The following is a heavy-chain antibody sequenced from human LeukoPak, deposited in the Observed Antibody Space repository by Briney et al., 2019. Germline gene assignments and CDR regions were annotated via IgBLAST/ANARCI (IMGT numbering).Heavy chain of an antibody. J-gene: IGHJ4*02. V-gene: IGHV3-30*02. D-gene: IGHD1-26*01. CDR3: SKDFGPWGVGATPHY. Sequence: GGSLRLSCVVSGFTLSDCGIHWVRQAPGRGLQWVAFIPFDGSHKYYADSVEGRFTISRDTSKNTLYLQMNSLTVEDTAVYFCSKDFGPWGVGATPHYWGQGTLVTVSS. CDR1: GFTLSDCG. CDR2: IPFDGSHK.